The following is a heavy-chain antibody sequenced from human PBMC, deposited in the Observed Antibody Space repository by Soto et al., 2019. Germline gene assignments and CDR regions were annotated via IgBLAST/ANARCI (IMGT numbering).Heavy chain of an antibody. V-gene: IGHV1-18*01. CDR1: GYAFTTYG. CDR2: ISAHNGNT. Sequence: QVHLVKSGAEVKKPGASVKVSCKGSGYAFTTYGITWVRQAPGQGLEWMGWISAHNGNTNYAQKLQGRVTVTRDTSTSTAYMELRSLRSDDAAVDYCARGRYGDYWGQGDLVTVSS. D-gene: IGHD1-1*01. J-gene: IGHJ4*02. CDR3: ARGRYGDY.